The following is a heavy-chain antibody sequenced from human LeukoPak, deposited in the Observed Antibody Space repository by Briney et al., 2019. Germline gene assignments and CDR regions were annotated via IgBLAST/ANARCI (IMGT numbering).Heavy chain of an antibody. D-gene: IGHD3-22*01. J-gene: IGHJ3*02. CDR2: IYSGGST. V-gene: IGHV3-53*01. Sequence: GGSLRLSCAASGFTVSSNYMSWVRQAPGKGLEWVSVIYSGGSTYYADSVKGRFTISRDNSKNTLYLQMNSLRAEDTAVYYCARDRYYDSSVGYPLDAFDIWGQGQWSPSLQ. CDR1: GFTVSSNY. CDR3: ARDRYYDSSVGYPLDAFDI.